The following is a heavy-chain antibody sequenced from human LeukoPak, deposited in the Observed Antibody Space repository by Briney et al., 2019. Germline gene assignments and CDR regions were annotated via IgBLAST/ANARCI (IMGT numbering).Heavy chain of an antibody. CDR2: IYTSGST. CDR1: GGSISSGSYY. V-gene: IGHV4-61*02. CDR3: ARDVEGEDSSGYYYEGNAFDI. Sequence: SETLSLTCTVSGGSISSGSYYWSWIRQPAGKGLEWIGRIYTSGSTSYNPSLKSRVTISVDTSKNQFSLKLSSVTATDTAVYYCARDVEGEDSSGYYYEGNAFDIWGQGTMVTVSS. J-gene: IGHJ3*02. D-gene: IGHD3-22*01.